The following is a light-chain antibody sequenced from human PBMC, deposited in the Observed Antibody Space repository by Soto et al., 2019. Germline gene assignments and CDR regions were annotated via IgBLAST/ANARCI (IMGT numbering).Light chain of an antibody. CDR1: QSISGN. Sequence: EIVMTQSPATLSVSPGESATLSCRASQSISGNLAWYQQKPGLSPRLLIYHTSTRAIGVPARFSGSGSGTEFSLTISCLQSEDFAVYYCQRYDNWPLTFGGGTKVEIK. V-gene: IGKV3-15*01. J-gene: IGKJ4*01. CDR2: HTS. CDR3: QRYDNWPLT.